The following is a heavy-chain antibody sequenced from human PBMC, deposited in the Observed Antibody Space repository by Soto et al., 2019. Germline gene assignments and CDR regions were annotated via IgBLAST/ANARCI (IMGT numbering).Heavy chain of an antibody. CDR3: ARYYAESGSNKLDP. Sequence: QVQLQESGPGVVKPSDTLSVTCTVSGGSVSSRSHFWSWIRQPPGGGLQWIGYIYYTGNTNYSPSLKSRATLSVDTSRNQFSLRLTSVTAADTAIYYCARYYAESGSNKLDPWGQGTLVTVSS. CDR1: GGSVSSRSHF. D-gene: IGHD2-2*01. V-gene: IGHV4-61*01. CDR2: IYYTGNT. J-gene: IGHJ5*02.